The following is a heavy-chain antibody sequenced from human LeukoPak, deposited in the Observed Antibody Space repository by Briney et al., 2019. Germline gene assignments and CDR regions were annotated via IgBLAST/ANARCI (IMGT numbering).Heavy chain of an antibody. CDR3: ARQEIYCSSTSCFGNYFDY. Sequence: SETLSLTCTVSGGSISSGDYYWSWIRQPPGKGREWIGYIYYSGSAYYNPSLKSRVTISVDTSKNQFSLKLSSVTAADTAVYYCARQEIYCSSTSCFGNYFDYWGQGTLVTVSS. V-gene: IGHV4-30-4*08. D-gene: IGHD2-2*01. CDR2: IYYSGSA. CDR1: GGSISSGDYY. J-gene: IGHJ4*02.